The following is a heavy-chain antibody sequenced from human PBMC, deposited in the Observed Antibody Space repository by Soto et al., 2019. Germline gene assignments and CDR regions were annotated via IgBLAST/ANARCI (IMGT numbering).Heavy chain of an antibody. Sequence: GSLRLSCAASGFTFSSYGMHWVRQAPGKGLEWVAVISYDGSNKYYADSVKGRFTISRDNSKNTLYLQMNSLRAEDTAVYYCAKATYYYGSGRHYYYYYGMDVSGQGTTVTVSS. CDR1: GFTFSSYG. J-gene: IGHJ6*02. CDR3: AKATYYYGSGRHYYYYYGMDV. V-gene: IGHV3-30*18. D-gene: IGHD3-10*01. CDR2: ISYDGSNK.